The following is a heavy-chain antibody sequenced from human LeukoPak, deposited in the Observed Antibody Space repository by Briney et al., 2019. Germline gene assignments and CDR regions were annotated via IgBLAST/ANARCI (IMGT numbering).Heavy chain of an antibody. CDR2: IYYSGST. V-gene: IGHV4-39*07. D-gene: IGHD5-18*01. J-gene: IGHJ4*02. CDR3: ARLRPPYSSRRGVAY. CDR1: GGSISSSSYY. Sequence: PSETLSLTCTVSGGSISSSSYYWGWIRQPPGKGLEWIGNIYYSGSTYYNPSLKSRVTISVDTSKNQFSLKLSSVTAADTAVYYCARLRPPYSSRRGVAYWGQGTLVTVSS.